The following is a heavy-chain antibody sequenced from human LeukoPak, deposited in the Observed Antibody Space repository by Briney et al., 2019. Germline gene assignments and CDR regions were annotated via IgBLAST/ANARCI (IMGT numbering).Heavy chain of an antibody. CDR3: ARARPPSYDSSDYYYYMDI. CDR2: ISSSSSTI. Sequence: GGSLRLSCAASGFTFSTYSMNWVRQAPGKGLEWVSYISSSSSTIYYGDSVKGRFTISRDNAKNSLYLQMNSLRAEDTAVYYCARARPPSYDSSDYYYYMDIWGKGTTVTVSS. D-gene: IGHD3-3*01. V-gene: IGHV3-48*04. CDR1: GFTFSTYS. J-gene: IGHJ6*03.